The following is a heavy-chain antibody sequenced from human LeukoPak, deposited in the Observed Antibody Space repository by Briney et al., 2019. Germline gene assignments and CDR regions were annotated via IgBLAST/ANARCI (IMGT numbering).Heavy chain of an antibody. CDR2: IYYSGST. D-gene: IGHD5-18*01. J-gene: IGHJ5*02. V-gene: IGHV4-39*07. CDR3: ARVSNTAMVS. Sequence: PSETLSLTCTVSGCSISSSSYYWGWIRQPPGKGLEWIGSIYYSGSTYYNPSLKSRVTISVDTSKNQFSLKLSSVTAADTAVYYCARVSNTAMVSWGQGTLVTVSS. CDR1: GCSISSSSYY.